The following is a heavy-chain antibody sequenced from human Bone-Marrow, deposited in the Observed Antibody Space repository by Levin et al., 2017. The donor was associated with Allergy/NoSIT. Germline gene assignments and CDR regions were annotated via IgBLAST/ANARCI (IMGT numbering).Heavy chain of an antibody. D-gene: IGHD6-13*01. Sequence: TGGSLRLSCAASGFSFSNAWMSWARQAPGKGLEWVGRIKSKTDGGTIEYAAPVKGRFTISRDDSKNTLYLQMNSLKTEDTAVYYCTTYSNSWYYFDYWGQGTLVTVSS. J-gene: IGHJ4*02. CDR2: IKSKTDGGTI. CDR1: GFSFSNAW. V-gene: IGHV3-15*01. CDR3: TTYSNSWYYFDY.